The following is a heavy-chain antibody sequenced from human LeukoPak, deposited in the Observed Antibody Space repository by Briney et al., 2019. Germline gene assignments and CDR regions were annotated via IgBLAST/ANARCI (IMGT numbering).Heavy chain of an antibody. CDR1: GFTFGIFE. Sequence: GSLRPAWAAAGFTFGIFEMNWDRHVPGGGLGWDSCISSSGSTIYYADSVKGRFTISRDNAKNTLYLQMNSLRAEDTAVYYCARERKYDSNFDYWGQGTLVTVSS. J-gene: IGHJ4*02. CDR2: ISSSGSTI. V-gene: IGHV3-48*03. CDR3: ARERKYDSNFDY. D-gene: IGHD1-1*01.